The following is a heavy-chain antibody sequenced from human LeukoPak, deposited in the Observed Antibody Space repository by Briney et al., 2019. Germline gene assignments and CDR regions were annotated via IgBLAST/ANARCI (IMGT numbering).Heavy chain of an antibody. V-gene: IGHV3-53*01. CDR1: RFTVSSKD. Sequence: GGSLRLSCAASRFTVSSKDMNWVRQAPGKGLEWVSVLYSGGRTYYADSVKGRFTISRDNSKNTLYLQMNSLRAEDTAVYYCASLYSYGMDVWGQGTTVTVSS. J-gene: IGHJ6*02. CDR3: ASLYSYGMDV. D-gene: IGHD2-2*02. CDR2: LYSGGRT.